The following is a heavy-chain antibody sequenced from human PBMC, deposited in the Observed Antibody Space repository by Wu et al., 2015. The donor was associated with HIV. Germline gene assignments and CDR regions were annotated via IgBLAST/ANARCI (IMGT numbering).Heavy chain of an antibody. Sequence: QVQLVQSGAEVKKPGASMKVSCKASGYTFSDYYIHWVRQAPGQGLEWMGWINPNSGGTNYAQKFQGRVTMTRDTSISTAYMELSGLRSDDTAVYYCARDQFDMDPVVISNYYSYGMDVWGQGTTVTVSS. V-gene: IGHV1-2*02. J-gene: IGHJ6*02. D-gene: IGHD3-22*01. CDR1: GYTFSDYY. CDR2: INPNSGGT. CDR3: ARDQFDMDPVVISNYYSYGMDV.